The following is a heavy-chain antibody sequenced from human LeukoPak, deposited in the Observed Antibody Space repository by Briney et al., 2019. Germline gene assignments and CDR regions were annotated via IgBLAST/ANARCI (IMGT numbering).Heavy chain of an antibody. Sequence: SETLSLTCTVSGGSISSRGYYWGWIRQPPGKGLEWIGSMYYSGSTYYNPSLKSRVTISVDTSKNHFSLKLSSVTAADTAVYYCARGGGISHYYYYMDVWGKGTMVTISS. CDR3: ARGGGISHYYYYMDV. D-gene: IGHD6-13*01. V-gene: IGHV4-39*07. J-gene: IGHJ6*03. CDR2: MYYSGST. CDR1: GGSISSRGYY.